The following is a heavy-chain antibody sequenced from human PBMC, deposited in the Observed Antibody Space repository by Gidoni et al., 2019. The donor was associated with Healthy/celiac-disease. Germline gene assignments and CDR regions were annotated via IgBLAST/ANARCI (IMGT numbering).Heavy chain of an antibody. CDR3: ARDDSGHDYGEKFDY. V-gene: IGHV1-18*01. J-gene: IGHJ4*02. CDR1: GYTFTSYG. CDR2: ISAYNGNT. D-gene: IGHD4-17*01. Sequence: QVKLVQSGAEVKKPGASVKVSCKASGYTFTSYGISWVRQAPGQGLEWMGWISAYNGNTNYAQKLQGRVTMTTDTSTSTAYMELRSLRADDTAVYYCARDDSGHDYGEKFDYWGQGTLVTVSS.